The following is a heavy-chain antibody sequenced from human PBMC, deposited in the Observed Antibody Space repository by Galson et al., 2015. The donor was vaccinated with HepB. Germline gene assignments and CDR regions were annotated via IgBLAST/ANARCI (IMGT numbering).Heavy chain of an antibody. J-gene: IGHJ4*02. Sequence: SLRLSGAGSGFTFGDYSLNWFRQAPGKGLEWVGFIRNKAYGETTQYAASVKGRFTISRDDSKSIAYLQMDSLKTEDTAVYFCSRGHLFGVIWGQGTLVTVST. V-gene: IGHV3-49*03. CDR3: SRGHLFGVI. CDR1: GFTFGDYS. CDR2: IRNKAYGETT. D-gene: IGHD3-10*02.